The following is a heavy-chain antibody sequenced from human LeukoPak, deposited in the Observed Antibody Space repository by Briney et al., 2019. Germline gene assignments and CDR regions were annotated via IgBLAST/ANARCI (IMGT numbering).Heavy chain of an antibody. V-gene: IGHV3-33*03. CDR2: MWYDGSNE. CDR1: GFAFSRYG. CDR3: ANGPFYCSSTSCFYYFDY. D-gene: IGHD2-2*01. J-gene: IGHJ4*02. Sequence: GRSLRLSCAASGFAFSRYGMHWLRQAPGTGLEWVAVMWYDGSNEAYADSVRGRFTISRDNSKNTLYLQMNGPRAEDTAVYYCANGPFYCSSTSCFYYFDYWGQGTLVTVSS.